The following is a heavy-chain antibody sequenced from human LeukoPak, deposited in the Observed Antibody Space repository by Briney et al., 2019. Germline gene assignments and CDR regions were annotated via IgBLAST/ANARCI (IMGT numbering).Heavy chain of an antibody. CDR3: ARYLLTKPHSSGWYYFDY. Sequence: PGGSLRLSCAASGFTFSPYTMHWVRQAPGKGLEWVSAISGSGGSTYYADSVKGRFTISRDNSKNTLYLQMNSLRAEDTAVYYCARYLLTKPHSSGWYYFDYWGQGTLVTVSS. J-gene: IGHJ4*02. CDR1: GFTFSPYT. D-gene: IGHD6-19*01. CDR2: ISGSGGST. V-gene: IGHV3-23*01.